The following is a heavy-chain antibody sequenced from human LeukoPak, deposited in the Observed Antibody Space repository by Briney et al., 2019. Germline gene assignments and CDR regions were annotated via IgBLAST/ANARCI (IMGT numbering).Heavy chain of an antibody. CDR2: ITTDGSDS. CDR3: ATSKDGLGDY. D-gene: IGHD3/OR15-3a*01. J-gene: IGHJ4*02. V-gene: IGHV3-74*01. Sequence: GGSLRLSCEVSGFAFSAYWMSWVRQAPGKGLEWVSRITTDGSDSGYADPVKGRFTVSRDNAKNTLYLQRNSLRVEDTAMYYCATSKDGLGDYWGRGTLVTVSS. CDR1: GFAFSAYW.